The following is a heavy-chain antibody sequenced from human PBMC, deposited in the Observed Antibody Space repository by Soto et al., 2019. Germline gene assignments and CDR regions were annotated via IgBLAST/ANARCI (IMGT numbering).Heavy chain of an antibody. CDR2: INPSTGNT. CDR1: GFTFTNYA. Sequence: PVGSLRLSCATSGFTFTNYAVTWFRPAPGKGLEWVSTINPSTGNTYYADSVKGRFTISRDSSKNTLFLQMNSLTADDTARYYCTKPALGCDTTSCYFYFDYWGQGTLVTVSS. CDR3: TKPALGCDTTSCYFYFDY. J-gene: IGHJ4*02. V-gene: IGHV3-23*01. D-gene: IGHD2-2*01.